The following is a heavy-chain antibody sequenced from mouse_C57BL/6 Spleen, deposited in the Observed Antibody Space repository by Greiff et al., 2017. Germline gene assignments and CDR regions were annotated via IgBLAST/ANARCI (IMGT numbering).Heavy chain of an antibody. V-gene: IGHV1-82*01. Sequence: QVQLQQSGPELVKPGASVKISCKASGYAFSSSWMNWVKQRPGKGLEWIGRIYPGGGDTNYNGKFKGKATLTADKSSSTAYMQLSSLTSEDSAVYFCARCDDYAWFAYWGQGTLVTVSA. D-gene: IGHD2-4*01. J-gene: IGHJ3*01. CDR3: ARCDDYAWFAY. CDR2: IYPGGGDT. CDR1: GYAFSSSW.